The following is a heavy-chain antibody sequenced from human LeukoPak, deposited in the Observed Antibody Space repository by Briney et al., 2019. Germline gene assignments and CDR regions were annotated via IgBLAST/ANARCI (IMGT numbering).Heavy chain of an antibody. D-gene: IGHD3-3*01. CDR1: GGTFSSYA. V-gene: IGHV1-2*04. J-gene: IGHJ3*02. CDR2: INPNSGGT. CDR3: ARGLGVEGAFDI. Sequence: ASVKVSCKASGGTFSSYAISWVRQAPGQGLEWMGWINPNSGGTNYAQKFQGWVTMTRDTSISTAYMELSRLRSDDTAVYYCARGLGVEGAFDIWGQGTMVTVSS.